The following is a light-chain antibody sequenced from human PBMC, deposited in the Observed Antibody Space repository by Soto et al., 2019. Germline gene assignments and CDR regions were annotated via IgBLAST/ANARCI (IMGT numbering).Light chain of an antibody. CDR2: WAS. J-gene: IGKJ1*01. CDR3: QQYITSPWT. V-gene: IGKV4-1*01. Sequence: DIVMTQSPDSLAVSLGERATFNCKSSQSILDRSKNKYYLAWYQQKSGQPPKLLIYWASLRESGVPDRFTGSGSGTDLTLTISSLQAEDVAVYYCQQYITSPWTFGQGTKVEI. CDR1: QSILDRSKNKYY.